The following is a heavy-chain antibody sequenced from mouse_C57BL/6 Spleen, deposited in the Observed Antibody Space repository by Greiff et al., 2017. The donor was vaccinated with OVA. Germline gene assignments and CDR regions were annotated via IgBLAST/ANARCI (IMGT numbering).Heavy chain of an antibody. V-gene: IGHV1-78*01. J-gene: IGHJ3*01. CDR2: IYPRDGST. CDR3: AREGDYGSSYSVAY. Sequence: QVQLQQSDAELVKPGASVKISCKVSGYTFTDHPIHWMKQRPEKGLEWIGYIYPRDGSTTYTEKFKGKATLTADKSSSTAYMQLNSRTSEDSAVYFCAREGDYGSSYSVAYWGQGTLVTVSA. CDR1: GYTFTDHP. D-gene: IGHD1-1*01.